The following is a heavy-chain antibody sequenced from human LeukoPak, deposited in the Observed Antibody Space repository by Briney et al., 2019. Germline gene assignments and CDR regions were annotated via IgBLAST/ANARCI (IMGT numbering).Heavy chain of an antibody. V-gene: IGHV3-23*01. J-gene: IGHJ3*02. Sequence: PGGSLRLSCAASGFGFSGYGMHWVRQAPGKGLEWVSAISGRGGSTYYADSVKGRFTISRDNSKNTLYLQMNSLRAEDTAVYYCANDIVGAGGAFDIWGQGTMVTVSS. CDR1: GFGFSGYG. CDR2: ISGRGGST. CDR3: ANDIVGAGGAFDI. D-gene: IGHD1-26*01.